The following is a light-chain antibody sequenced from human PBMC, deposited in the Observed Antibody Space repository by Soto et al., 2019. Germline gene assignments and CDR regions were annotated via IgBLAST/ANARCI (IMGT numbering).Light chain of an antibody. V-gene: IGKV1-17*01. CDR2: GAS. CDR3: QQNYSTTWT. J-gene: IGKJ1*01. CDR1: QGISNE. Sequence: IQMTQSPSSLSASVGDRVTITCRASQGISNELGWYQQRPGKAPKVLIYGASTLQSGVPSRFSGSGSGTDFTLTISRLEPEDFATYSCQQNYSTTWTFGQGTNVDI.